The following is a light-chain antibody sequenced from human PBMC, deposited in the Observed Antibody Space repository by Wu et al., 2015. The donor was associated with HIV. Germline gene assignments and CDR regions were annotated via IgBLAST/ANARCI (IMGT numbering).Light chain of an antibody. CDR2: ATS. CDR1: QDVGKY. CDR3: QQYDVWRT. Sequence: EILMTQSPVTLSLSPGERATLSCRASQDVGKYVAWYQQKPGQAPRLLISATSTRASGIPARFIGSGSGTEFALTIDSLQSEDSAIYFCQQYDVWRTFGQGTRVEVK. J-gene: IGKJ1*01. V-gene: IGKV3-15*01.